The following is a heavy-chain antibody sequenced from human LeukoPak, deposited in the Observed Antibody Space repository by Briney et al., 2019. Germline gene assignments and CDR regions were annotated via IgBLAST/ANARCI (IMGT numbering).Heavy chain of an antibody. CDR1: GFTFTNYA. D-gene: IGHD5-18*01. CDR2: IYSGGST. CDR3: TRGGFSYGYGFDY. Sequence: GGSLRLSCAASGFTFTNYAMSWVRQAPGRGLEWVSLIYSGGSTDYSDSVKGRFSISRDNSKNTLYLQVNSLRAEDTAVYYCTRGGFSYGYGFDYWGQGTLVSVSS. J-gene: IGHJ4*02. V-gene: IGHV3-66*01.